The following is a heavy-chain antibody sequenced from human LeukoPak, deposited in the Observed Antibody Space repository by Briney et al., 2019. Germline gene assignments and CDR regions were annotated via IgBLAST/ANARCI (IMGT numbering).Heavy chain of an antibody. J-gene: IGHJ4*02. CDR1: GGTFSSYA. Sequence: VKVSCKASGGTFSSYAISWVRQAPGQGLEWMGGIIPIFGTANYAQKLQGRVTMTTDTSTSTAYMELRSLRSDDTAVYYCARDSLTIFGVVRTFDYWGQGTLVTVSS. D-gene: IGHD3-3*01. V-gene: IGHV1-69*05. CDR3: ARDSLTIFGVVRTFDY. CDR2: IIPIFGTA.